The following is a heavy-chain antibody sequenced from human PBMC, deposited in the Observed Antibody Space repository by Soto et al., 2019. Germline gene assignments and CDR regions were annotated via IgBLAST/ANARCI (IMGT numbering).Heavy chain of an antibody. Sequence: GGSLRLSCAASGFTFSNYVMSWVRQPPGKGLEWVSGITASGDSTHYADSVQGRFTISRDNSKNTLYLQMNSLRAEDTAVYYCAKETYCSGGTCYPQSEFDPWGQGTLVTVSS. CDR2: ITASGDST. J-gene: IGHJ5*02. D-gene: IGHD2-15*01. V-gene: IGHV3-23*01. CDR1: GFTFSNYV. CDR3: AKETYCSGGTCYPQSEFDP.